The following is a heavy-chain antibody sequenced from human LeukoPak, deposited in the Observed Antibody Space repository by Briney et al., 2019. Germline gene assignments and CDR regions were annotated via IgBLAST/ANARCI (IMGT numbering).Heavy chain of an antibody. CDR2: IYASGNT. CDR3: ARGRGSSWYYFDS. CDR1: GGFISSYY. J-gene: IGHJ4*02. Sequence: RTSETLSLTCTVSGGFISSYYWSWVRQPAGKGLEWIGRIYASGNTNYNPSLKGRVTMTIDTSKNQFSLNLSSVTAADTAVYYCARGRGSSWYYFDSWGQGTLVTISS. D-gene: IGHD6-13*01. V-gene: IGHV4-4*07.